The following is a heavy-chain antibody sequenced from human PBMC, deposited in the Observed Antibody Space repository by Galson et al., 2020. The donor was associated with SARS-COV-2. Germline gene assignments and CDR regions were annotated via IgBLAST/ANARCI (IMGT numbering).Heavy chain of an antibody. CDR2: ISSDGGST. CDR3: ARRTYGDPPRLYFDL. D-gene: IGHD4-17*01. Sequence: GGSLRLSCAASGFTFSTYAMHWVRQAPGKGLEYVSSISSDGGSTYYADSVKGRFTISRDNSRNTLYLQMGHLRVEDMAVYYCARRTYGDPPRLYFDLWGRGTLVPVSS. J-gene: IGHJ2*01. CDR1: GFTFSTYA. V-gene: IGHV3-64*02.